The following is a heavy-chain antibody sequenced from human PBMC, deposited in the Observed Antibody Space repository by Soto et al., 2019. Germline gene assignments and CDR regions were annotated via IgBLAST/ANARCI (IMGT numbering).Heavy chain of an antibody. Sequence: EVQLLESGGGLVQPGGSLRLSCAASGFTFSSYVMSWVRQAPGKGLEWISAISGSGGNTYYADSVKGRFTISRDSSENTVYMQMNSLRVEDTAVYYCAKDGSYYDSPTESDYWGQGTLVTVSS. CDR2: ISGSGGNT. CDR1: GFTFSSYV. J-gene: IGHJ4*02. CDR3: AKDGSYYDSPTESDY. V-gene: IGHV3-23*01. D-gene: IGHD3-22*01.